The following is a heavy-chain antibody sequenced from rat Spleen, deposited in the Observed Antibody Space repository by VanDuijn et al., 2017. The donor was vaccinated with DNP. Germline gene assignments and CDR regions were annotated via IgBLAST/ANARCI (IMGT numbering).Heavy chain of an antibody. CDR2: IWSGGST. D-gene: IGHD1-12*02. Sequence: QVQLKESGPGLVQPSQTLSLTCTVSGFSLTSYGVSWVRQPPGKGLEWLGAIWSGGSTDYNSALKSRLSISRDTSKNQVFLKMNSLQTDDTGTYYCTRDQDYYYDGSYYPTLDAWGQGTSVTVSS. CDR1: GFSLTSYG. CDR3: TRDQDYYYDGSYYPTLDA. J-gene: IGHJ4*01. V-gene: IGHV2-4*01.